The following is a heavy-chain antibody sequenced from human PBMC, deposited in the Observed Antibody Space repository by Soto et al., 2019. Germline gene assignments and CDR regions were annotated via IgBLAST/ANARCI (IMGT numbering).Heavy chain of an antibody. CDR3: AGQGGDYIWGSYHHFDY. D-gene: IGHD3-16*01. CDR1: GGSISSSSYY. J-gene: IGHJ4*02. Sequence: PSETLSLTCTVSGGSISSSSYYWGWIRQPPGKGLEWIGSIYYSGSTYYNPSLKSRVTISVDTSKNQFSLKLSSLTAADTAFYFFAGQGGDYIWGSYHHFDYWGQGTLGTVSS. CDR2: IYYSGST. V-gene: IGHV4-39*01.